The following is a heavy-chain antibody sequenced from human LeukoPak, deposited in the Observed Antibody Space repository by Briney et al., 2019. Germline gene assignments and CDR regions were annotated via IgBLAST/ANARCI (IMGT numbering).Heavy chain of an antibody. V-gene: IGHV4-34*01. CDR1: GGSFSGYY. J-gene: IGHJ4*02. CDR3: ARGGWWLLY. D-gene: IGHD2-21*02. CDR2: INHSGST. Sequence: SETLSLTCAVSGGSFSGYYWSWIRQPPGKGLEWIGEINHSGSTNYNPSLKSRVTISVDTSKNQFSLKLSSVTAADTAVDYCARGGWWLLYWGQGTLVSVSS.